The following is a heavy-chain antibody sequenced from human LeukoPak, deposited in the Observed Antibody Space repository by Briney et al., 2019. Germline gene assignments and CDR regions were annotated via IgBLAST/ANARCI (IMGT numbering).Heavy chain of an antibody. Sequence: ASVKISCKVSGYTFTDYYMHWVQQAPGKGLGWMGLVDPEDGETIYAEKFQGRVTITADTSTDTAYMELSSLRSEDTAVYYCATGGGATFDYWGQGTLVTVSS. CDR3: ATGGGATFDY. CDR1: GYTFTDYY. D-gene: IGHD1-26*01. V-gene: IGHV1-69-2*01. CDR2: VDPEDGET. J-gene: IGHJ4*02.